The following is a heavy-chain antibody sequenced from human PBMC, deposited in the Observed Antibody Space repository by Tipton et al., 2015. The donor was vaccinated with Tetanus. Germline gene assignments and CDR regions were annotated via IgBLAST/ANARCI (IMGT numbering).Heavy chain of an antibody. D-gene: IGHD6-13*01. CDR1: GDSVSGYY. Sequence: TLSLTCTVSGDSVSGYYWSWIRQPPGKELEWIGYVYYTGSTNHNPSLKSRVTISMDRSKNQISLQLTSVTAADTAVYFCAGVTAQRTELYFDHWGQGTLVTVSS. J-gene: IGHJ4*02. V-gene: IGHV4-59*02. CDR2: VYYTGST. CDR3: AGVTAQRTELYFDH.